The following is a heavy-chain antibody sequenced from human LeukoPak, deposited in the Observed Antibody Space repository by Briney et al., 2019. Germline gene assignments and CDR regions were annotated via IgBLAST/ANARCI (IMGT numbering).Heavy chain of an antibody. CDR1: GFTFSSYG. V-gene: IGHV3-30*18. D-gene: IGHD5-12*01. J-gene: IGHJ6*03. CDR3: AKGGGYEAQYYYYYLDV. CDR2: ISYDGSNK. Sequence: PGGSLRLSCAASGFTFSSYGMHWVRQAPGKGLEWVAVISYDGSNKYYADSVKGRFTISRDNSKNTLYLQMNNLRAEDTAVYYCAKGGGYEAQYYYYYLDVWGKGTTVTISS.